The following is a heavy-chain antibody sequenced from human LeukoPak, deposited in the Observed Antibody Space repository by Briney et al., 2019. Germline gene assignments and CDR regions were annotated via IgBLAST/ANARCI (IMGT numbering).Heavy chain of an antibody. CDR3: ARQDNSGTNFFSNWFDP. J-gene: IGHJ5*02. Sequence: SETLSLTCSVSGGSISGLNYYWVWIRQPPGKGLEWIATICYSGTTYYNLSLKSRVTISVDTSKSQFSLKLNSVTAADTAVYYCARQDNSGTNFFSNWFDPWGQGTLVTVSS. CDR1: GGSISGLNYY. CDR2: ICYSGTT. D-gene: IGHD1-26*01. V-gene: IGHV4-39*01.